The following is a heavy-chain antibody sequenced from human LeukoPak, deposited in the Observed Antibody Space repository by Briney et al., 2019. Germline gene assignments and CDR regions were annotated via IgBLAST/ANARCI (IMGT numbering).Heavy chain of an antibody. J-gene: IGHJ4*02. V-gene: IGHV1-8*01. D-gene: IGHD3-9*01. CDR2: MNPNSGNT. CDR3: ARGVIYDILTGHLTTFDY. Sequence: ASVKVSCKASGYTFTSYDINWVRQATGQGLEWMGWMNPNSGNTGYAQKFQGRVTMTRNTSISTAYMELSSLRSEDTAVYYCARGVIYDILTGHLTTFDYWGQGTLVTVSS. CDR1: GYTFTSYD.